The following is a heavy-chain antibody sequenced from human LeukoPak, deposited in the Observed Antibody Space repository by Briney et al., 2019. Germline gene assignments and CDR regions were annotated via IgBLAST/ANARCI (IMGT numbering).Heavy chain of an antibody. CDR3: AREIIQLPGYFDY. CDR1: GFTFSSNY. CDR2: IYSGGST. D-gene: IGHD5-18*01. J-gene: IGHJ4*02. Sequence: GGSLRLSCAASGFTFSSNYMSWVRQAPGKGLEWVSVIYSGGSTYYADSVKGRFSISKDNSKTTLYLQMTSLRAEDTAVYYCAREIIQLPGYFDYWGQGTLVTVSS. V-gene: IGHV3-53*01.